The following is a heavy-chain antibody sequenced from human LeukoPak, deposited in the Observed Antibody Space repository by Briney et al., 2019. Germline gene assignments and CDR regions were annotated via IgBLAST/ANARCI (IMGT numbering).Heavy chain of an antibody. J-gene: IGHJ4*02. Sequence: GGSLRLSCAASGFTFSSYWMSWVRQAPGKGLEWVANMKQDGSEKYYVDSVKGRFAISRDNAKNSLYLQMNSLRAEDTAVYYCARLWFGESHIDYWGQGTLVTVSS. CDR3: ARLWFGESHIDY. CDR1: GFTFSSYW. CDR2: MKQDGSEK. V-gene: IGHV3-7*03. D-gene: IGHD3-10*01.